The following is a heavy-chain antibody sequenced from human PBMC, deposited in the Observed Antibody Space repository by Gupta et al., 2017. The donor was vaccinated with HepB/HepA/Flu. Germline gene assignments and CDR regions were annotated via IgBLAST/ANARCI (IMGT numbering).Heavy chain of an antibody. CDR2: LFWDESK. J-gene: IGHJ4*02. V-gene: IGHV2-5*02. D-gene: IGHD3-3*01. CDR1: GFSRSNRGVG. Sequence: QITLKESGPTQVRPSQTLTLPCTFSGFSRSNRGVGVGWIRQPPGKDLEWLAVLFWDESKRYNPSLKSRLTITTGTSKNQVVLTGTNMDPVDTATYYCVHGSITTFGVVIPHFGYWGQGTLVTVSS. CDR3: VHGSITTFGVVIPHFGY.